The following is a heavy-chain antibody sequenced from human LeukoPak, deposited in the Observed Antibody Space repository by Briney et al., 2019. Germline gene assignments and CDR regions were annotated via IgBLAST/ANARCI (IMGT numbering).Heavy chain of an antibody. CDR3: GMSGDRVPLQDDVFDV. D-gene: IGHD1-26*01. J-gene: IGHJ3*01. CDR2: IYPGDSGP. V-gene: IGHV5-51*01. Sequence: GHPLKISCTVSGYSSTSYCTGWVRKMPGKGLEWMGFIYPGDSGPTYSPSFQGQVTISVDKSISTAYLQWSSLQASDTAMYYCGMSGDRVPLQDDVFDVWGQGTMVTVST. CDR1: GYSSTSYC.